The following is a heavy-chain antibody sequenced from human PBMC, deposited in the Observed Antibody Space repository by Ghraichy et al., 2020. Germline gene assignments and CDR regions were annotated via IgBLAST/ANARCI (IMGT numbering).Heavy chain of an antibody. V-gene: IGHV4-34*01. J-gene: IGHJ4*02. CDR2: INHSGST. CDR1: GGSFSGYY. Sequence: SETLSLTCAVYGGSFSGYYWSWIRQPPGKGLEWIGEINHSGSTNYNPSLKSRVTISVDTSKNQFSLKLSSVTAADTAVYYCACLKGPSYSSSSGDYWGQGTLVTVSS. D-gene: IGHD6-6*01. CDR3: ACLKGPSYSSSSGDY.